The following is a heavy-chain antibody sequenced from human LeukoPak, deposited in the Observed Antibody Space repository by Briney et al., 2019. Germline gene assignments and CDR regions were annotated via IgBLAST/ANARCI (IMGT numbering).Heavy chain of an antibody. D-gene: IGHD2-21*02. CDR3: AKAPHIVVVTAILRFDY. J-gene: IGHJ4*02. CDR2: ISGSGGST. V-gene: IGHV3-23*01. CDR1: GFTFGSYA. Sequence: GGSLRLSCAASGFTFGSYAMSWVRQAPGKGLEWVSAISGSGGSTYYADSVKGRFTISRDNSKNTLYLQMNSLRAEDTAVYYCAKAPHIVVVTAILRFDYWGQGTLVTVSS.